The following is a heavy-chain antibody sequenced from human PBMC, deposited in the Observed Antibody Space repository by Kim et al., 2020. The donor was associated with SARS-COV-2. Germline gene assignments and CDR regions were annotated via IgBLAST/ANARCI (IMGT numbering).Heavy chain of an antibody. D-gene: IGHD3-16*02. CDR3: ARGVISMSSSSPHYFDY. CDR1: GGSISSGGYY. J-gene: IGHJ4*02. Sequence: SETLSLTCTVSGGSISSGGYYWSWIRQHPGKGLEWIGYIYYSGSTYYNPSLKSRVTISVDTSKNQFSLKLSSVTAADTAVYYCARGVISMSSSSPHYFDYWGQGTLVTVSS. V-gene: IGHV4-31*03. CDR2: IYYSGST.